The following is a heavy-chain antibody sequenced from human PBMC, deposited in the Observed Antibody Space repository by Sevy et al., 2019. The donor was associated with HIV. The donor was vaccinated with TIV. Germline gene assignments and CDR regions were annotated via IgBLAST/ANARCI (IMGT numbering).Heavy chain of an antibody. CDR3: GRPAGYYDSSGYSLIDH. Sequence: GESLKISCKGSGYSFTSYWVDWVRQMPGKGLEWMGSVYPGDSDTRYSPTFQGQVTISADKSINTAYLQWSSLKASDTAMYYCGRPAGYYDSSGYSLIDHWGQGTLVTVSS. D-gene: IGHD3-22*01. V-gene: IGHV5-51*01. CDR1: GYSFTSYW. J-gene: IGHJ4*02. CDR2: VYPGDSDT.